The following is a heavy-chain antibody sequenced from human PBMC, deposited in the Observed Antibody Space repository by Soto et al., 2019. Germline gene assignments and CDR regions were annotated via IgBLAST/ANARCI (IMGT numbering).Heavy chain of an antibody. Sequence: GSLRLSCATSGFMFNDYAMYWVRQAPGQGLEWVAMISSDGNHQFYVDNVRGRFTVSRDNSKNTLNLQMNSLRPEDTAVYYCSRGTYYPQSSGLHADYWGPGTVVTVSS. V-gene: IGHV3-30*03. J-gene: IGHJ4*02. D-gene: IGHD3-22*01. CDR3: SRGTYYPQSSGLHADY. CDR2: ISSDGNHQ. CDR1: GFMFNDYA.